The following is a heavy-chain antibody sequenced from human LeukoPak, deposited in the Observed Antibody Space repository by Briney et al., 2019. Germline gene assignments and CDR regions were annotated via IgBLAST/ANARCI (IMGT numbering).Heavy chain of an antibody. CDR2: INHSGST. Sequence: SETLSLTCAVYGGSFSGYYWSWIRQPPGKGLEWIGEINHSGSTNYNPSLKSRVTISVDTSKNQFSLKLSSVTAADTAVYYCARDLRGGYYFDYWGQGTLVTVSS. J-gene: IGHJ4*02. CDR1: GGSFSGYY. V-gene: IGHV4-34*01. CDR3: ARDLRGGYYFDY. D-gene: IGHD3-10*01.